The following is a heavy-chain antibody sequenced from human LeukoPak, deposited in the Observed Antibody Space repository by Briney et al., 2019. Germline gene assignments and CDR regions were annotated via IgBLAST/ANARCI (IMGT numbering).Heavy chain of an antibody. CDR3: AIFYYGSGRRGYFDY. CDR1: GGSFSGYY. V-gene: IGHV4-34*01. J-gene: IGHJ4*02. CDR2: INHSGST. Sequence: PSETLSLTCAVYGGSFSGYYWSWIRQPPGKGLEWIGEINHSGSTNYNPSLKSRVTISVDTSKNQFSLKLSSVTAADTAVYYCAIFYYGSGRRGYFDYWGQGTLVTVSA. D-gene: IGHD3-10*01.